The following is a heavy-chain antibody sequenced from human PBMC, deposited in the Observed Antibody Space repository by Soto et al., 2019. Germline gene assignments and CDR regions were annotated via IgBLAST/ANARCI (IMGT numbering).Heavy chain of an antibody. J-gene: IGHJ4*02. D-gene: IGHD5-12*01. CDR1: GFTFSSYA. V-gene: IGHV3-23*01. Sequence: EVQLLESGGGLVQPGGSLRLSCAASGFTFSSYAMSWVRQAPGKGLEWVSAISGSGGSTYYADSVKGRFTISRDNSKNTVYLQMNSLRAEDTAVYDCAKDKDRGYSGYFDYWGQGTLVTVSS. CDR2: ISGSGGST. CDR3: AKDKDRGYSGYFDY.